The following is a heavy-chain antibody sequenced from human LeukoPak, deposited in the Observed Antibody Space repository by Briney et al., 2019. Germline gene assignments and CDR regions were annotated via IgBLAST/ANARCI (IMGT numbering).Heavy chain of an antibody. D-gene: IGHD6-19*01. CDR3: ASTKYSSGHPVYYYYYYYMDV. Sequence: ASVKVSCKASGYTSTSYDINWVRQATGQGLEWMGWMNPNSGNTGYAQKFQGRVTMTRNTSISTAYMELSSLRSEDTAVYYCASTKYSSGHPVYYYYYYYMDVWGKGTTVTVSS. CDR2: MNPNSGNT. V-gene: IGHV1-8*01. CDR1: GYTSTSYD. J-gene: IGHJ6*03.